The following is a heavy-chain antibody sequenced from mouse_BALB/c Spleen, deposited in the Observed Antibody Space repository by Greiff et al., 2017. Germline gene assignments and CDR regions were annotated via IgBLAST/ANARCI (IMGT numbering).Heavy chain of an antibody. V-gene: IGHV5-12-2*01. J-gene: IGHJ3*01. CDR3: ARGDGNAICAY. CDR2: ISNGGGST. D-gene: IGHD2-1*01. CDR1: GFTFSSYT. Sequence: EVQLVESGGGLVQPGGSLKLSCAASGFTFSSYTMSWVRQTPEKRLEWVAYISNGGGSTYYPDTVKGRFTISRDNAKNTLYLQMSSLKSEDTAMYYCARGDGNAICAYWGQGTLVTVSA.